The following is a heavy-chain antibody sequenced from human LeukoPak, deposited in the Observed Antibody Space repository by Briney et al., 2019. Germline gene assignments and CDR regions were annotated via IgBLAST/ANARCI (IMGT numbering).Heavy chain of an antibody. CDR1: GGXISSSSYY. CDR2: IYYRGST. D-gene: IGHD5-18*01. CDR3: ARHGGSGYSSFDY. V-gene: IGHV4-39*01. Sequence: PSETLSLTCTVSGGXISSSSYYWGWIRQPPGKGLESIGSIYYRGSTYYNPSLKSRVTISVDTSKNQFSLKLNSVTAADAAVFYCARHGGSGYSSFDYWGQGTLVTVSS. J-gene: IGHJ4*02.